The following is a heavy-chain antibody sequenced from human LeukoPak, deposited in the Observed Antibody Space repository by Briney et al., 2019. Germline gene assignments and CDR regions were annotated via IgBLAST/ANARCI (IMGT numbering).Heavy chain of an antibody. J-gene: IGHJ4*02. CDR3: AKDRDYYDSNGYYYDY. V-gene: IGHV3-23*01. CDR1: GFTFSSYA. D-gene: IGHD3-22*01. CDR2: ISGSGGST. Sequence: GGSLRLSCAASGFTFSSYAMSWVRQAPGKGLEWVSAISGSGGSTYYADSVKGRFTISRDNSKNTLYLQMNSLRAEDTAVYYCAKDRDYYDSNGYYYDYWGQGTLVTVAS.